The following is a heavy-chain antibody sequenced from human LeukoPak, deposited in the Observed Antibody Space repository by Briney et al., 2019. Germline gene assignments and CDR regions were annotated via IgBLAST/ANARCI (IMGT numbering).Heavy chain of an antibody. CDR1: GFTFSSYA. J-gene: IGHJ4*02. CDR2: ISGSGGST. V-gene: IGHV3-23*01. Sequence: GGSLRLSCAASGFTFSSYAMSWVRQAPGKGLEWVSAISGSGGSTYYADSVKGRSTISRDNSKNTLYLQMNSLRAEDTAVYYCAKLYYYGSGSYYKAKYYFDYWGQGTLVTVSS. D-gene: IGHD3-10*01. CDR3: AKLYYYGSGSYYKAKYYFDY.